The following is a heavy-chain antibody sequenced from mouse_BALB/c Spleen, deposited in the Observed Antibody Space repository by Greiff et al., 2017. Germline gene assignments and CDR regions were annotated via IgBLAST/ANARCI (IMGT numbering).Heavy chain of an antibody. D-gene: IGHD1-1*01. V-gene: IGHV1-14*01. CDR1: GYTFTSYV. CDR3: ARSGYYGSSYYWYFDV. CDR2: INPYNDGT. Sequence: VQLQQSGPELVKPGASVKMSCKASGYTFTSYVMHWVKQKPGQGLEWIGYINPYNDGTKYNEKFKGKATLTSDKSSSTAYMELSSLTSEDSAVYYCARSGYYGSSYYWYFDVWGAGTTVTVAS. J-gene: IGHJ1*01.